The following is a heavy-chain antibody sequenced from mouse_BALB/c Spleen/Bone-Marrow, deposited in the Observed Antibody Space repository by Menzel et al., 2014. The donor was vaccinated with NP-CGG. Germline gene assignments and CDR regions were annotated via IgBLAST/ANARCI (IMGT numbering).Heavy chain of an antibody. CDR3: ARNSDYGSGYFDV. D-gene: IGHD1-2*01. Sequence: VQLQQSGPGLVQPSQTLSITCTVSGFSLTSYSVHWVRQPPGKGLEWLGVIWSGGSTDYNAAFISRLSISKDNSKSQVFFKMNSLQADDTAIYHCARNSDYGSGYFDVRGAGTTVTVSS. CDR1: GFSLTSYS. J-gene: IGHJ1*01. CDR2: IWSGGST. V-gene: IGHV2-4*02.